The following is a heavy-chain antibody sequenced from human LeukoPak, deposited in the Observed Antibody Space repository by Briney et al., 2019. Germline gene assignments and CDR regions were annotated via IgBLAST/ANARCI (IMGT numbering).Heavy chain of an antibody. J-gene: IGHJ3*02. D-gene: IGHD3-10*01. CDR1: GGSISSYY. V-gene: IGHV4-4*09. CDR2: IYTSGST. CDR3: ARQGPPGRDAFDI. Sequence: PSETLSLTCTVSGGSISSYYWSWIRQPPGKGLEWVGYIYTSGSTNYNPSLKSRVTISVDTSKNQCSLKLSSVTAADTAVYSCARQGPPGRDAFDIWGQGTMVTVSS.